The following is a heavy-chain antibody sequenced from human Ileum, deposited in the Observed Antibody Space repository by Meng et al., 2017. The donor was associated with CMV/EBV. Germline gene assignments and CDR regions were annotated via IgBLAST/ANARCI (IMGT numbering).Heavy chain of an antibody. V-gene: IGHV3-23*01. CDR3: ARGWSPTTPHFDK. CDR2: ISNSGGST. CDR1: GFTFSTYA. D-gene: IGHD1-14*01. Sequence: GGSLRLSCAASGFTFSTYAMNWVRQAPGKGLEWVSGISNSGGSTYYADSVKGRFTISRDSATNSLYLQMSSLRVEDTATYYCARGWSPTTPHFDKWGQGTLVTVSS. J-gene: IGHJ4*02.